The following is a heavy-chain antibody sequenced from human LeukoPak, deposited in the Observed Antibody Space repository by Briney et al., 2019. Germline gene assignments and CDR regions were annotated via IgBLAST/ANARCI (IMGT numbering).Heavy chain of an antibody. V-gene: IGHV2-5*02. D-gene: IGHD6-19*01. Sequence: SGPTLVNPTQTLTLTCTFSGFSLSTSGVGVGWIRQPPGKALEWLALIYWDDDKRYSPSLKSRLTITKDTSKNQVVLTVTNMDPVDTATYYCAHFNTDGWLPDPNWFDPWGQGTLVTVSS. CDR3: AHFNTDGWLPDPNWFDP. CDR2: IYWDDDK. J-gene: IGHJ5*02. CDR1: GFSLSTSGVG.